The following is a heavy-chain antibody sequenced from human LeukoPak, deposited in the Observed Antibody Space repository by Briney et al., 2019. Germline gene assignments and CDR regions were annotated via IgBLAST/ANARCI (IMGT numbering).Heavy chain of an antibody. D-gene: IGHD2-2*02. Sequence: SVKVSCKASGGPFSSYAISWVRQAPGQGLEWMGGIIPIFGTANYAQKLQGRVTITTDESTSTAYMELRSLRSEDTAVYYCARVQVVVLAATPYDAFDIWGQGTMVTVSS. CDR3: ARVQVVVLAATPYDAFDI. CDR1: GGPFSSYA. J-gene: IGHJ3*02. V-gene: IGHV1-69*05. CDR2: IIPIFGTA.